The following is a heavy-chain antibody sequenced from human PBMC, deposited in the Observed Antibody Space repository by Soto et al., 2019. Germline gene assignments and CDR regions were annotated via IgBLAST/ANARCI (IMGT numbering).Heavy chain of an antibody. D-gene: IGHD3-10*01. CDR2: IYYSGST. CDR1: GGSISSSSYY. CDR3: ARHSFTGITKSLFDY. Sequence: SETLSLTCTVSGGSISSSSYYWGWIRQPPGKGLEWIGSIYYSGSTYYNPSLKSRVTISVDTSKNQFSLKLSSVTAADTAVYYCARHSFTGITKSLFDYWGQGTLVTVSS. J-gene: IGHJ4*02. V-gene: IGHV4-39*01.